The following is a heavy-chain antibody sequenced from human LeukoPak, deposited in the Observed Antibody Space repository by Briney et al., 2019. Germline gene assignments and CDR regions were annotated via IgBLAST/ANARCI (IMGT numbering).Heavy chain of an antibody. V-gene: IGHV1-69*13. J-gene: IGHJ5*02. Sequence: SVKVSCKASGGTFSSYAISWVRQAPGQGLEWMGGIIPIFGTANYAQKFQGRVTITADESTSTAYMELSSLRSEDTAVYYCARDRYYYDSSGYYYSFRFDPWGQGTLVTVSS. CDR2: IIPIFGTA. CDR3: ARDRYYYDSSGYYYSFRFDP. CDR1: GGTFSSYA. D-gene: IGHD3-22*01.